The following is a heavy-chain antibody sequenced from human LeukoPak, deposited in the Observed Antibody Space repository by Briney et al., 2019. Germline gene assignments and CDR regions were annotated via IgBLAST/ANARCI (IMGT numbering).Heavy chain of an antibody. CDR2: IYYSGST. V-gene: IGHV4-38-2*01. CDR1: GYSISSGYY. D-gene: IGHD2-8*01. CDR3: ARHGGRGYCTNGVCNWFDP. J-gene: IGHJ5*02. Sequence: SETLSLTCAVSGYSISSGYYWGWIRQPPGKGLEWIGSIYYSGSTYYNPSLKSRVTISVDTSKNQFSLKLSSVTAADTAVYYCARHGGRGYCTNGVCNWFDPWGQGTLVTVSS.